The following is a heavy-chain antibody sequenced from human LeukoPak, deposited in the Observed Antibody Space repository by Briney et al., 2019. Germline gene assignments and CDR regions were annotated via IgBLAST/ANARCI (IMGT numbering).Heavy chain of an antibody. CDR2: IYYSGST. V-gene: IGHV4-59*01. Sequence: SETLSLTCTVSGGSISSYYWSWIRQPPGKGLEWIGYIYYSGSTNYNPSLKSRVTISVDTSKNQFSLKLSSVTAADTAVYYCARDILVAGRAFDIWGQRTMVTVSS. CDR1: GGSISSYY. J-gene: IGHJ3*02. CDR3: ARDILVAGRAFDI. D-gene: IGHD6-6*01.